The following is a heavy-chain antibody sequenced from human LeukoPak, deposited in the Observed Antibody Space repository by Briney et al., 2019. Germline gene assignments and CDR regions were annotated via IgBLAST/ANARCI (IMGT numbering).Heavy chain of an antibody. D-gene: IGHD6-13*01. Sequence: SETLSLTCTVSAGSISSSNYYWGWIRQPPGKGLEWIGSIYYSGRTYYNPSLKSRVTISLDTSKNQFSLKLSSVTAADTAVYYCARDLYSSKTNDAFVIWGQGTMVTVSS. J-gene: IGHJ3*02. CDR3: ARDLYSSKTNDAFVI. V-gene: IGHV4-39*07. CDR1: AGSISSSNYY. CDR2: IYYSGRT.